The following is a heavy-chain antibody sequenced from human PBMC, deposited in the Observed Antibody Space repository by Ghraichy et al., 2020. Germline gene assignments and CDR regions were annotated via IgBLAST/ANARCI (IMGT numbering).Heavy chain of an antibody. CDR3: ARLIGGRTGPHWDH. V-gene: IGHV4-39*02. D-gene: IGHD3/OR15-3a*01. Sequence: SETLSLTCSVSGDSITNSDYYWGWIRQSPGKGLEWIGSVFYSGTTDYNVSLKNRVRISIDTSKSNFSLSLSSVTAADTAVYYCARLIGGRTGPHWDHWGQGTLVTVSS. CDR1: GDSITNSDYY. J-gene: IGHJ4*02. CDR2: VFYSGTT.